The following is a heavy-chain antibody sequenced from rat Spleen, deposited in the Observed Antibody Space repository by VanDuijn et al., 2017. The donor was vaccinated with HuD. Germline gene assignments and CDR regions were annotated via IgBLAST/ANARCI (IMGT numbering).Heavy chain of an antibody. CDR1: GFTFSDYY. D-gene: IGHD1-11*01. CDR2: ISAGGGST. CDR3: AIRDGGFPG. J-gene: IGHJ3*01. Sequence: EVQLVESGGGLVQPGRSLKLSCVASGFTFSDYYMAWVRQAPTKGLEWVAYISAGGGSTFYRDSVKGRFTISRDDAKRTLFLQMDSLRSEDTATYYCAIRDGGFPGWGQGTLVTVSS. V-gene: IGHV5-27*01.